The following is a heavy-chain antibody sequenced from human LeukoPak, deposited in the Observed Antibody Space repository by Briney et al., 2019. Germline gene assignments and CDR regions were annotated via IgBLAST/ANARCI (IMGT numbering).Heavy chain of an antibody. Sequence: GGSLRLSCAASGFTFSSYWMSWVRQAPGKGLEWVANIKQDGSEKYYVDSVKGRFTISRDNAKNSLYLQMNSLRAEDTAVYYCARDQLGRDGYITDYWGQGTLVTVSS. CDR2: IKQDGSEK. D-gene: IGHD5-24*01. CDR1: GFTFSSYW. J-gene: IGHJ4*02. V-gene: IGHV3-7*01. CDR3: ARDQLGRDGYITDY.